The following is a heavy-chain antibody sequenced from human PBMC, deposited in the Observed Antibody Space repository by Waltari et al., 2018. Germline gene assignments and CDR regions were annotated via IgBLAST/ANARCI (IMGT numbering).Heavy chain of an antibody. CDR3: ARTGARWLQFAAFDI. V-gene: IGHV3-7*01. Sequence: EVLLVESGGGLVQTGGSLRLSCAASRFTFSNYWMNWVRQAPGKVRKWVSNINQDGREEDYGDSVKGRFTISRDNAKNSLYLEMKTLRAEDTAIYYWARTGARWLQFAAFDIWGQGTMVTVSS. CDR1: RFTFSNYW. D-gene: IGHD5-12*01. CDR2: INQDGREE. J-gene: IGHJ3*02.